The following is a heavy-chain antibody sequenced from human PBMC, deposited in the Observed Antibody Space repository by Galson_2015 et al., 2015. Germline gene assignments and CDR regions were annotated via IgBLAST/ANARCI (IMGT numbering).Heavy chain of an antibody. CDR1: GFTFSDYY. V-gene: IGHV3-11*01. CDR3: ARPRGSGSYNHY. Sequence: SLRLSCAASGFTFSDYYMSWIRQAPGKGLESVSYISSNSSTIYYADSVQGRFTISRDNAKSSLYLQMNSLRAEDTAVYYCARPRGSGSYNHYWGRGTLDTVSP. D-gene: IGHD3-10*01. J-gene: IGHJ4*02. CDR2: ISSNSSTI.